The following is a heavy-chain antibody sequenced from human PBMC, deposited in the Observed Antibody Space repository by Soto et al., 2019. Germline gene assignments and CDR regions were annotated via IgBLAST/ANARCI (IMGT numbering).Heavy chain of an antibody. CDR3: AKDFYSYGPYYYFDY. V-gene: IGHV3-23*01. Sequence: GESLKISCAASGFTFSSYAMSWVRQAPGKGLEWVSAISGSGGSTYYADSVKGRFTISRDNSKNTLYLQMNSLRAEDTAVYYCAKDFYSYGPYYYFDYWGQGTLVTVSS. D-gene: IGHD5-18*01. CDR1: GFTFSSYA. J-gene: IGHJ4*02. CDR2: ISGSGGST.